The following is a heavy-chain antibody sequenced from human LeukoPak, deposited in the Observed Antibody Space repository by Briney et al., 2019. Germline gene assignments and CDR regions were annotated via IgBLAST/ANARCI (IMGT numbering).Heavy chain of an antibody. Sequence: GGSLRLCCAASGFTFSNYAMTWVRQPPGKGLEWVSAIGSGGDTKYADSVKGRFTISRDNSKKMLYLQMSSLRADDSAIYYCAYKWSCDYWGQGTLVTVSS. CDR2: IGSGGDT. V-gene: IGHV3-23*01. CDR1: GFTFSNYA. CDR3: AYKWSCDY. J-gene: IGHJ4*02. D-gene: IGHD1-1*01.